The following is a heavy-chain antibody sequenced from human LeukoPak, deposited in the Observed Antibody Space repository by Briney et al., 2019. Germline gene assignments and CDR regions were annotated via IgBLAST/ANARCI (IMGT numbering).Heavy chain of an antibody. J-gene: IGHJ4*02. Sequence: ASVKVSCKASGYTFTGYYMHWVRQAPGQGLDGMGWINSNSGGTNFAQKFEGRVTMTRDTSISTAYMELSSLKSDDTAVYYCARASALYSSRPLDYWGQGTLVTVSS. D-gene: IGHD6-13*01. CDR1: GYTFTGYY. CDR3: ARASALYSSRPLDY. V-gene: IGHV1-2*02. CDR2: INSNSGGT.